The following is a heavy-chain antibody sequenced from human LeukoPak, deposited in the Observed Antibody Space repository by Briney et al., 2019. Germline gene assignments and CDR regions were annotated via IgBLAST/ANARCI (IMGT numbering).Heavy chain of an antibody. J-gene: IGHJ4*02. CDR2: IDWDDDK. CDR1: GFSLSTTKMR. CDR3: ARSIAVAGYYFDY. Sequence: SGPAVVKPTQTLTLTCTFSGFSLSTTKMRVSWIRQPPGKALEWLARIDWDDDKFYSTSLETRLTISKDTSKNQVVLTMTNMDPVDTATYYCARSIAVAGYYFDYWGQGTLVTVSS. D-gene: IGHD6-19*01. V-gene: IGHV2-70*04.